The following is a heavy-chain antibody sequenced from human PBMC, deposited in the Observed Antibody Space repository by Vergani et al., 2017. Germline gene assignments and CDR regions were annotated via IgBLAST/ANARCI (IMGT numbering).Heavy chain of an antibody. CDR1: GFTLNTYG. J-gene: IGHJ3*02. Sequence: QVQILQSGGGVVQPGGSLRLSCTLSGFTLNTYGIHWVRQAPGKGLEWVSFIRYDGSSEYYGDSVKGRFTISRDKSQNTVNLQMNSLRTEDTAVYFCARDGHYSVLSGYYIGGGFDIWGQGTMVTVSS. CDR3: ARDGHYSVLSGYYIGGGFDI. D-gene: IGHD3-3*01. V-gene: IGHV3-30*02. CDR2: IRYDGSSE.